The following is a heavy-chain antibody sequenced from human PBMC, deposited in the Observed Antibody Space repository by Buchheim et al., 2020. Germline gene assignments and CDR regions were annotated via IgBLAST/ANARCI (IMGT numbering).Heavy chain of an antibody. V-gene: IGHV3-33*01. D-gene: IGHD2-2*01. CDR2: IWYDGSNK. CDR1: GFTFSSYG. Sequence: QVQLVESGGGVVQPGRSLRLSCAASGFTFSSYGMHWVRQAPGKGLEWVAVIWYDGSNKYYADSVKGRFTISRDNSKNTLYLQMNSLRAEDTAVYYCARDEGYCSSTSCYPYYYYGMDVWGQGTT. J-gene: IGHJ6*02. CDR3: ARDEGYCSSTSCYPYYYYGMDV.